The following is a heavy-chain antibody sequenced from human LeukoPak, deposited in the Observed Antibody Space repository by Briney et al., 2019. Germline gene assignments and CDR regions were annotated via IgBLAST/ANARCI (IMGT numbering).Heavy chain of an antibody. CDR3: ARDNVEDYGDYRGDYYYGMDV. J-gene: IGHJ6*02. D-gene: IGHD4-17*01. V-gene: IGHV1-69*13. CDR2: IIPIFGTA. CDR1: GYTFTSYG. Sequence: GASVKVSCKASGYTFTSYGISWVRQAPGQGLEWMGGIIPIFGTANYAQKFQGRVTITADESTSTAYMEPSSLRSEDTAVYYCARDNVEDYGDYRGDYYYGMDVWGQGTTVTVSS.